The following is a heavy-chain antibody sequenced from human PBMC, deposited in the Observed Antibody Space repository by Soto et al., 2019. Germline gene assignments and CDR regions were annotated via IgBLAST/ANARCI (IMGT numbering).Heavy chain of an antibody. CDR1: GGSFSGYY. J-gene: IGHJ6*02. D-gene: IGHD3-10*01. CDR3: ARGPPIYYGSGSYYNANYYYYGMDV. Sequence: LSLTCAVYGGSFSGYYWSWIRQPPGKGLEWIGEINHSGSTNYNPSLKSRVTISVDTSKNQFSLKLSSVTAADTAVYYCARGPPIYYGSGSYYNANYYYYGMDVWGQGTTVTVS. V-gene: IGHV4-34*01. CDR2: INHSGST.